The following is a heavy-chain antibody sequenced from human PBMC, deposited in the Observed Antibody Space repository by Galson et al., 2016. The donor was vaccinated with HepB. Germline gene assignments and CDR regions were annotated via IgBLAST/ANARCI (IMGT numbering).Heavy chain of an antibody. CDR2: INSDGMST. J-gene: IGHJ3*02. CDR1: GFTLSRYW. V-gene: IGHV3-74*01. CDR3: ARDHVGVVFSLMNSFDI. Sequence: SLRLSCAASGFTLSRYWMHWVRQAPGKGLVWVSRINSDGMSTSYADSVKGRFTISRDDAKNTLYLQMNSLRGEDTAVYYCARDHVGVVFSLMNSFDIWGPGTTVTVSS. D-gene: IGHD3-3*01.